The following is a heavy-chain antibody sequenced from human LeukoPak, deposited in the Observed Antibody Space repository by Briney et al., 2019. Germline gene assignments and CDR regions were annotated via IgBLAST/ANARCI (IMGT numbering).Heavy chain of an antibody. D-gene: IGHD3-10*01. J-gene: IGHJ6*02. Sequence: PSETLSLTCTVSGGSISSYYWSWIRQPAGKGLEWIGRIYTSGSTNYNPSLKSRVTMSVDTSKNQFSLKLSSVTAADTAVYYCARGRSSIRAGSGSYKQVYYYYYGMDVWGQGTTVTVSS. CDR3: ARGRSSIRAGSGSYKQVYYYYYGMDV. CDR2: IYTSGST. CDR1: GGSISSYY. V-gene: IGHV4-4*07.